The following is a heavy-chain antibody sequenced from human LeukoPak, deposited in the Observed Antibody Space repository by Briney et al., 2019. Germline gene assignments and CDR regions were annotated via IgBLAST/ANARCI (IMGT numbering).Heavy chain of an antibody. CDR1: GFTFSSYG. CDR2: IRYDGSNK. Sequence: GGSLRLSCAASGFTFSSYGMHWVRQAPGKGLEWVAFIRYDGSNKYYADSVKGRFTISRDNSKNTLYLQMNSLRAEDTAVYYCAKDQSRIVGATLDYWGQGTLVTVSS. D-gene: IGHD1-26*01. CDR3: AKDQSRIVGATLDY. V-gene: IGHV3-30*02. J-gene: IGHJ4*02.